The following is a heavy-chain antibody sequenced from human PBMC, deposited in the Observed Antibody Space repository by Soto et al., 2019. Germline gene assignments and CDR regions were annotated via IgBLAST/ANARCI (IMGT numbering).Heavy chain of an antibody. V-gene: IGHV4-39*01. D-gene: IGHD5-12*01. CDR2: IYYSGST. CDR3: ARRVMATKYSYWYFDL. J-gene: IGHJ2*01. Sequence: QLQLQESGPGLVKPSETLSLTCTVSGGSISSSSYYWGWIRQPPGKGLEWIGSIYYSGSTYYNPSLKSRVTISVDTSKNQFSPKLSSVTAADTAVYYCARRVMATKYSYWYFDLWGRGTLVTVSS. CDR1: GGSISSSSYY.